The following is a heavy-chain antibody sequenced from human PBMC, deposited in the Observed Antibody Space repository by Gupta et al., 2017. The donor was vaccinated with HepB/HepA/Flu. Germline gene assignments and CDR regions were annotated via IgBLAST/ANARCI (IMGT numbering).Heavy chain of an antibody. D-gene: IGHD3-22*01. CDR3: ARDSYMYDSNGHSFQH. CDR2: IDPSGGTT. Sequence: QVQLVQSGAEVKKPGASVKVSCKASGYTFTTYHMHWVRQAPGQGLDWVGAIDPSGGTTRYAPEFQGRVTMTRDTSTSTFYMDLSSLRSEDTAVYYCARDSYMYDSNGHSFQHWGQGTLVTVSS. J-gene: IGHJ1*01. V-gene: IGHV1-46*01. CDR1: GYTFTTYH.